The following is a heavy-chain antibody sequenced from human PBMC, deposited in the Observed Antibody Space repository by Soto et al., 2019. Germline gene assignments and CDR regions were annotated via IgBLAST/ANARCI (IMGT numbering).Heavy chain of an antibody. J-gene: IGHJ6*02. D-gene: IGHD3-10*01. CDR2: INHSGSS. CDR3: ERGEITLLGGMDV. CDR1: GGSFRGYY. Sequence: XATLSLTCTVCGGSFRGYYWGWVRQPPGKGLEWIGEINHSGSSNYHPSLKSRVTISVATSKNQFSLTVNSVTPADTAVYYCERGEITLLGGMDVWGQGTTVTVSS. V-gene: IGHV4-34*01.